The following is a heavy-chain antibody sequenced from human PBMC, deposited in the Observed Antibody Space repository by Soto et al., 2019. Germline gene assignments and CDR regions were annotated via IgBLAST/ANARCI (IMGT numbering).Heavy chain of an antibody. CDR1: GFTFSSFW. Sequence: GGSLRLSCAASGFTFSSFWMHWVRQVPGKGLVWVSRISTGGGNTYYADSVKGRFTISRDNSKNTLYLQMNSLRADDTAVYYCAKPSSGWFDLGFQHWGQGTLVTVSS. D-gene: IGHD6-19*01. V-gene: IGHV3-74*01. J-gene: IGHJ1*01. CDR2: ISTGGGNT. CDR3: AKPSSGWFDLGFQH.